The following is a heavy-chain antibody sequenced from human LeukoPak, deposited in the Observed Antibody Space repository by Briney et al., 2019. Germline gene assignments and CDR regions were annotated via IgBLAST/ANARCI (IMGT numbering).Heavy chain of an antibody. D-gene: IGHD3-22*01. CDR1: GFTFSSYA. CDR3: ASPRYYYDSSGYLPFDY. Sequence: GGSLRLSCAASGFTFSSYAMSWVRQAPGKGLEWVSVISNSGDNTYYAGSVKGRFTISRDNSNNRLYLQMNSLRAEDTAVYYCASPRYYYDSSGYLPFDYWGQGTLVTVSS. V-gene: IGHV3-23*01. J-gene: IGHJ4*02. CDR2: ISNSGDNT.